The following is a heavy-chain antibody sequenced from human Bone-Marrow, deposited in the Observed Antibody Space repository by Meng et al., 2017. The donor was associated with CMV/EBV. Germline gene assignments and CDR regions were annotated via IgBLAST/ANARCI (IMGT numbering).Heavy chain of an antibody. D-gene: IGHD3-10*01. CDR2: ISAYNGNT. CDR3: ARAVGSGSYGWFDP. CDR1: GITFTSYG. J-gene: IGHJ5*02. V-gene: IGHV1-18*01. Sequence: HGQLVQSVAECQKPGASCKVSFKASGITFTSYGIRWVRQAPGQGLAWMGWISAYNGNTNYAQKLQGRVTMTTDTSTSTAYMELRGLRSDDTAVYYCARAVGSGSYGWFDPWCQGTLVTVSS.